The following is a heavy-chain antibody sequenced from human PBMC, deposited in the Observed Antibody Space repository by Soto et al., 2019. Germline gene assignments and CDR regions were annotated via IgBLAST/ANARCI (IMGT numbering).Heavy chain of an antibody. CDR3: ARAGIVVVTALGVYFDY. Sequence: QVQLQVWGPGLVKPSQTLSLTCTVSGGSISSGGYYWSWIRQHPGKGLEWIGYIYYSGSTYYNPSLKSRVTISVDTSKNQFSLKLSSVTAADTAVYYCARAGIVVVTALGVYFDYWGQGTLVTVSS. D-gene: IGHD2-21*02. J-gene: IGHJ4*02. CDR1: GGSISSGGYY. V-gene: IGHV4-31*03. CDR2: IYYSGST.